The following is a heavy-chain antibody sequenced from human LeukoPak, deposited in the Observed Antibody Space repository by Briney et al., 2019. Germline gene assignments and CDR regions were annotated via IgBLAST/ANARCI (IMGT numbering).Heavy chain of an antibody. CDR3: ATGASKVTTDFANY. J-gene: IGHJ4*02. Sequence: GESLKISCKGSGYSFTSYWIGWVRQMPGKGLEWMGRIDPSDSYTKYSPSFEGHVTISVDKSISTAFLQWNSLKASDSAMYYCATGASKVTTDFANYWGQGTQVAVSS. D-gene: IGHD4-17*01. V-gene: IGHV5-10-1*01. CDR2: IDPSDSYT. CDR1: GYSFTSYW.